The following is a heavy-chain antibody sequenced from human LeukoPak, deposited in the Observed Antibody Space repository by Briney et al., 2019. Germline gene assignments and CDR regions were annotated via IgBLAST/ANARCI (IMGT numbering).Heavy chain of an antibody. CDR3: ARGTNAYPSYFDY. D-gene: IGHD2-8*01. V-gene: IGHV3-33*01. CDR2: IWYDGSNK. Sequence: GGSLRLSCAACGFTFRSYGMHWVRQDPGKGLEWVAVIWYDGSNKYYADSVKGRFTISRDNSKNTEYLQMNSLRAEDTAVYYCARGTNAYPSYFDYWGQGTLVTISS. J-gene: IGHJ4*02. CDR1: GFTFRSYG.